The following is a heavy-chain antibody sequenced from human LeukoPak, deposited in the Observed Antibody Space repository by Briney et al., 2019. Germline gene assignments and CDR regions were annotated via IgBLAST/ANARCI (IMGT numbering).Heavy chain of an antibody. J-gene: IGHJ4*02. CDR3: ARAGYSSTWSPAY. CDR1: GFTFSSYS. D-gene: IGHD6-13*01. V-gene: IGHV3-23*01. CDR2: ISGSATNT. Sequence: GSLRLSFAASGFTFSSYSMTWVRQAPGKGLELVASISGSATNTHYADSVKGRFTISRDNSKSTLFLQINSLRGEDTALYYCARAGYSSTWSPAYWGQGTVVTVSS.